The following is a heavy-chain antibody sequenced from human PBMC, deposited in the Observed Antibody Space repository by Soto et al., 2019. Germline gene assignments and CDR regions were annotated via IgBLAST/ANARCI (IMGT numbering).Heavy chain of an antibody. D-gene: IGHD4-4*01. J-gene: IGHJ4*02. CDR3: TRHTVDY. CDR2: VRSKTQNYAT. CDR1: GFSLSDSA. V-gene: IGHV3-73*01. Sequence: VGSLRLSCVVSGFSLSDSAIHWVRQASGKGLEWVGRVRSKTQNYATEFAASVRGRFTISRDESKKTIYLHMSGLKTEDTAVYYCTRHTVDYWGQGTPVTVSS.